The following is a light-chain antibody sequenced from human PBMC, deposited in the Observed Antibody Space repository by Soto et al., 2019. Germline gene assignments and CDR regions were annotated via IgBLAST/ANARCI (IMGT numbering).Light chain of an antibody. CDR2: GQN. J-gene: IGLJ2*01. V-gene: IGLV1-44*01. Sequence: QSVLTQPPSASGTPGQRVTISCFGSSSNIGTNAVTWYQHLPGTAPKLLIYGQNQRPAGVPDRFSGSKSGTSASLAISGLQSEDEADYYCAVCDDSLAGRVFGGGTKLTVL. CDR1: SSNIGTNA. CDR3: AVCDDSLAGRV.